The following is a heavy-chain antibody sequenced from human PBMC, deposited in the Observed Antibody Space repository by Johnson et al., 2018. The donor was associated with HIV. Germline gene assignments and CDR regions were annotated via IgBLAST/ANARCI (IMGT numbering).Heavy chain of an antibody. CDR3: ARERSYGSSWDGDAFDI. V-gene: IGHV3-23*04. Sequence: VQLVESGGGLVQPGGSLRLSCAASGFTFSSYAMSWDRQAAGKGLEWVSAISGSGGSTYYADSVKGRFTISRDNSKNTLYLQMNSLRAEDTAVYYCARERSYGSSWDGDAFDIWGQGTMVTVSS. J-gene: IGHJ3*02. CDR1: GFTFSSYA. D-gene: IGHD6-13*01. CDR2: ISGSGGST.